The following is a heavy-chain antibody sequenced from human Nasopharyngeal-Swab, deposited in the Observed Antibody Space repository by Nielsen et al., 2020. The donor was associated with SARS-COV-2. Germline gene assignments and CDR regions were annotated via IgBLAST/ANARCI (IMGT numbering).Heavy chain of an antibody. CDR2: ISADGTST. CDR3: AANLFDH. J-gene: IGHJ4*01. D-gene: IGHD1-14*01. Sequence: GESLKISCVASGFSFSSYWMHWVRQVPGKGLVWVSRISADGTSTRYADAVKGRFTISRDNARNTVYLQMNSLRADDAGLYYCAANLFDHGGNGTLVTVSS. CDR1: GFSFSSYW. V-gene: IGHV3-74*01.